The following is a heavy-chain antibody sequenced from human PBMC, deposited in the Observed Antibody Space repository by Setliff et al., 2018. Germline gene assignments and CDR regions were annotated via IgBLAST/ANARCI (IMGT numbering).Heavy chain of an antibody. D-gene: IGHD2-2*01. CDR2: ISSVGRTI. CDR1: GFTFRSYE. V-gene: IGHV3-48*03. CDR3: ARSINGYQQRFDF. Sequence: GGSLRFSCAASGFTFRSYEMNWVRQTPGKGLEWVSYISSVGRTIYYTDSVKGRFTISRDNAKNTLFLEVNSLGAEDTAVYYCARSINGYQQRFDFWGQGALVTVSS. J-gene: IGHJ4*02.